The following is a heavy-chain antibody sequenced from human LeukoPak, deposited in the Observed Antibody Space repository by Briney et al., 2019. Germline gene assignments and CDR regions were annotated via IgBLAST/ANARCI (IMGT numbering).Heavy chain of an antibody. CDR2: ISAYNGNT. CDR1: GYTFISYG. J-gene: IGHJ4*02. V-gene: IGHV1-18*01. Sequence: SSVKVSCKASGYTFISYGLIRVRQAPGQGVEWMGWISAYNGNTNYAQKLQGRVTMTTDISTSTAYMELRSLRSDDTAVYYCARAVARPPVLDWGQGTLVTVSS. D-gene: IGHD2-15*01. CDR3: ARAVARPPVLD.